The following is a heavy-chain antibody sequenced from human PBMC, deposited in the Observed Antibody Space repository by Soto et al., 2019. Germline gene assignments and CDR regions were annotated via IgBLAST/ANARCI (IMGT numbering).Heavy chain of an antibody. Sequence: GGSLRLSCAASGFTFSSYAMSWVRQAPGKGLEWVSAISGSGGSTYYADSVEGRFTISRDNSKNTLYLQMNSLRAEDTAVYSCAKDSGEGTMIVVVITNPFDYWGQGTLVTVSS. D-gene: IGHD3-22*01. CDR3: AKDSGEGTMIVVVITNPFDY. J-gene: IGHJ4*02. CDR1: GFTFSSYA. CDR2: ISGSGGST. V-gene: IGHV3-23*01.